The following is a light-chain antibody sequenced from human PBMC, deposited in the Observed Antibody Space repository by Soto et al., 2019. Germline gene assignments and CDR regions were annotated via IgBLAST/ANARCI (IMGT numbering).Light chain of an antibody. Sequence: VMLTQSLATLFVYTKAGATLSCRASQSVGSNLAWYQQKPGQPPRLLMYGVYTRAPGTPARFSGSGSGTEFTLTISSLQSEDSAVYYCQQYDKWPPRTFGQLTKVAIK. V-gene: IGKV3D-15*01. CDR3: QQYDKWPPRT. CDR2: GVY. J-gene: IGKJ1*01. CDR1: QSVGSN.